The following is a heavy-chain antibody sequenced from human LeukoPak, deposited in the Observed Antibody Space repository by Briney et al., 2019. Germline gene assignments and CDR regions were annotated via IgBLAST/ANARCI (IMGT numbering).Heavy chain of an antibody. CDR2: ISAYNGNT. CDR3: ARVFAREDYGDYVANWFDP. J-gene: IGHJ5*02. D-gene: IGHD4-17*01. Sequence: GASVKVSCKASGYTFTTYGISWVRQAPGQGLEWMGWISAYNGNTNYAQKLQGRVTMTTDTSTSTAYMELRSLRSDDTAVYYCARVFAREDYGDYVANWFDPWGQGTLVTVSS. CDR1: GYTFTTYG. V-gene: IGHV1-18*01.